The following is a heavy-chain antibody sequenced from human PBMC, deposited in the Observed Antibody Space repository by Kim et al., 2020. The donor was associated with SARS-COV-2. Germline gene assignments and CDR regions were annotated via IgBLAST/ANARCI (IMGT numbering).Heavy chain of an antibody. CDR1: GFTFSSYA. Sequence: GGSLRLSCAASGFTFSSYAMSWVRQAPGKGLEWVSAISGSGGSTYYADSVKGRFTISRDNSKNTLYLQMNSLRAEDTAVYYCAKDSLLKLLWFGELPLYYYGMDVWGQGTTVTVSS. D-gene: IGHD3-10*01. CDR3: AKDSLLKLLWFGELPLYYYGMDV. J-gene: IGHJ6*02. V-gene: IGHV3-23*01. CDR2: ISGSGGST.